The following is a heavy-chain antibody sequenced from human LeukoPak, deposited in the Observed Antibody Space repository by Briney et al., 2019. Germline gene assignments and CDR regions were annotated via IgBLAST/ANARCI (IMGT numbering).Heavy chain of an antibody. CDR2: INPSGGSA. J-gene: IGHJ5*02. CDR1: GYTFSGYL. Sequence: ASVKVSCKASGYTFSGYLMHWVRQAPGQGLEWMGIINPSGGSATYAQKFQGRVTMTRDTSTSTVYMELSSLRSEDTAVYYCARDLGLRGVTNWFDPWGQGPLVTVSS. V-gene: IGHV1-46*01. CDR3: ARDLGLRGVTNWFDP. D-gene: IGHD3-10*01.